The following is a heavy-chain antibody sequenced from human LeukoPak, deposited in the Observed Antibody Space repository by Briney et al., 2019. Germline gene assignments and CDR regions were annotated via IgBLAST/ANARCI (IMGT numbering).Heavy chain of an antibody. J-gene: IGHJ6*02. V-gene: IGHV3-23*01. CDR1: GFRFSSHA. Sequence: GGSLRLSCAASGFRFSSHAMSWVRQAPGKGLEWVSAIVGSGDSTYYADSVKGRFTISRDNSKNTLDLQMNSLTAEDTALYFCAKYYYDSTRQGMDVWGQGTTVKVS. CDR2: IVGSGDST. D-gene: IGHD3-22*01. CDR3: AKYYYDSTRQGMDV.